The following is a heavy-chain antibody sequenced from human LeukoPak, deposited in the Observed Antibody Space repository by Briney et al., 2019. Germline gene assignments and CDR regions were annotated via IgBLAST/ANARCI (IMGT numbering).Heavy chain of an antibody. J-gene: IGHJ4*02. D-gene: IGHD6-13*01. CDR2: ISGSGGST. CDR1: GFTFSSYA. Sequence: QPRGSLRLSCAASGFTFSSYAMSWVRQTPGKGLEWVSGISGSGGSTNSADSVKGRFTISRDNSKDTLFLQMNSLRAEDTAVYYCAKDAYSSSWYYFDYWGQGTLVTVSS. V-gene: IGHV3-23*01. CDR3: AKDAYSSSWYYFDY.